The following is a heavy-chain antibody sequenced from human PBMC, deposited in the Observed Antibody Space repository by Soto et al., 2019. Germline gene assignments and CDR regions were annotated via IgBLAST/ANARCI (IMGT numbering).Heavy chain of an antibody. V-gene: IGHV4-59*01. CDR1: GGSISSYY. D-gene: IGHD6-13*01. CDR2: IYYSGST. J-gene: IGHJ6*03. Sequence: SETLSLTCTASGGSISSYYWSWIRQPPGKGLEWIGYIYYSGSTNYNPSLKSRVTISVDTSKNQFSLKLSSVTAADTAVYYCARERSSWYPDDYYYYMDVWGKGTTVTVSS. CDR3: ARERSSWYPDDYYYYMDV.